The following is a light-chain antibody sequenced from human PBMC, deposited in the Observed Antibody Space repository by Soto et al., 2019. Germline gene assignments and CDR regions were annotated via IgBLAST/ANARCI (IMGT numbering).Light chain of an antibody. CDR2: DAS. J-gene: IGKJ5*01. CDR1: QDISSY. CDR3: QQYDNLPIT. V-gene: IGKV1-33*01. Sequence: DIQMTQSPSSLSASVGGRVTTTCQASQDISSYLNWYQQKPGKAPKLLIYDASNLETGVPSRFSGSGSGTDFTFTFSSLQPEDIATYYCQQYDNLPITFGQGTRLEIK.